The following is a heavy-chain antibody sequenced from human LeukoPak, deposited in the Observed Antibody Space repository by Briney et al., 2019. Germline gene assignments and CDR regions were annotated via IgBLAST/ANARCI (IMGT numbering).Heavy chain of an antibody. Sequence: GESLKISCKGSGYSFTNYWIGWVRPMPGKGLEWMGIMYPGDSDARYSPSFQGQVTMSADKSISTAYLQWSSLKASDTAMYFCAGRPAVSGNWFDPWGQGTLVTVSS. CDR2: MYPGDSDA. CDR3: AGRPAVSGNWFDP. D-gene: IGHD1-14*01. J-gene: IGHJ5*02. V-gene: IGHV5-51*01. CDR1: GYSFTNYW.